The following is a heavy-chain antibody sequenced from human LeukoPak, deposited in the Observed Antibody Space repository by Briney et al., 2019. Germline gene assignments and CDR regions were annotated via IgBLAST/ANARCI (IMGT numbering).Heavy chain of an antibody. CDR3: AREDLLTIFGVNGMGV. J-gene: IGHJ6*02. V-gene: IGHV3-21*01. CDR2: ISSSSSYI. CDR1: GFTFSSYS. D-gene: IGHD3-3*01. Sequence: KPEGSLRLSCAASGFTFSSYSMNWVRQAPGKGLEWVSSISSSSSYIYYADSVKGRFTISRDNAKNSLYLQMNSLRAEDTAVYYCAREDLLTIFGVNGMGVWGQGTTVTVSS.